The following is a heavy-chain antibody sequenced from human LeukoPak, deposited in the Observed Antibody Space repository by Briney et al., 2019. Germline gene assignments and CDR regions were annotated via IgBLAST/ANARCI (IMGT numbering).Heavy chain of an antibody. J-gene: IGHJ4*02. CDR2: IKQDGSEK. V-gene: IGHV3-7*03. Sequence: GGSLRLSCVASGFTFSSYWMSWVRQAPGKGLEWVANIKQDGSEKYYVDSVKGRFTISRDNGKNSLYLQMNSLRAEDTAVYYCVRDGVPERWLHLGYWGQGTLVTVSS. D-gene: IGHD5-24*01. CDR1: GFTFSSYW. CDR3: VRDGVPERWLHLGY.